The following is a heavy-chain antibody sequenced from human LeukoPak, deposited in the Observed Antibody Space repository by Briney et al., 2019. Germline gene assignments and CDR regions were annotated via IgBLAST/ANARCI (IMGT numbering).Heavy chain of an antibody. V-gene: IGHV1-46*01. CDR3: ARDMYSYTTYYFDY. CDR2: NNPSGGST. J-gene: IGHJ4*02. Sequence: GASVKVSCKASGYTFTSYGISWVRQAPGQGLEWMGINNPSGGSTSYAQKFQGRVTMTRDTSTSAVYMELSSLRSEDTAVYYCARDMYSYTTYYFDYWGQGTLVTVSS. CDR1: GYTFTSYG. D-gene: IGHD5-18*01.